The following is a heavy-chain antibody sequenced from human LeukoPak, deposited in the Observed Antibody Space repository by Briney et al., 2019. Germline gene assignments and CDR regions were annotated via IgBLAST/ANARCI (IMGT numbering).Heavy chain of an antibody. J-gene: IGHJ4*02. V-gene: IGHV3-30*18. CDR1: GFIFSRYG. Sequence: GGSLRLSCAVSGFIFSRYGMHWVRQAPGKGLEWVALISSDGSNNYYADSVKGRFTISRDNSKNTLDLQMNSLRAEDTAVYYCAKERSVRNIYGFFEFWGQGTLVTVSS. CDR3: AKERSVRNIYGFFEF. D-gene: IGHD3-3*01. CDR2: ISSDGSNN.